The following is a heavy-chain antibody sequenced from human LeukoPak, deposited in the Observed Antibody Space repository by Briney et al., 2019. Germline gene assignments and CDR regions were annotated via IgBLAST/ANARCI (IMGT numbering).Heavy chain of an antibody. Sequence: PSETLSLTCTVSGGSISSSSYYWGWIRQPPGKGLEWIGSIYYSGSTYYNPSLKSRVTISVDTSKNQFSLKLSSVTAADTAVYYCARGGLLWFGGNWFDPWGQGTLVTVSS. J-gene: IGHJ5*02. CDR1: GGSISSSSYY. CDR2: IYYSGST. D-gene: IGHD3-10*01. V-gene: IGHV4-39*07. CDR3: ARGGLLWFGGNWFDP.